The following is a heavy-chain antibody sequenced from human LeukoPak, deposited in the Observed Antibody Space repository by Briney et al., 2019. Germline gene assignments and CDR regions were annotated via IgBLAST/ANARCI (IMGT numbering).Heavy chain of an antibody. Sequence: GGSLRLSCAASGFTFSNYWMTWVRQTPGEGLQWVATINQDGTQKYYVESVKGRFTISRDNTKNSLYLQMNSLRGEDTAVYFCARDIGYGDYWGQGTLVTVSS. CDR3: ARDIGYGDY. J-gene: IGHJ4*02. CDR2: INQDGTQK. V-gene: IGHV3-7*03. CDR1: GFTFSNYW. D-gene: IGHD5-12*01.